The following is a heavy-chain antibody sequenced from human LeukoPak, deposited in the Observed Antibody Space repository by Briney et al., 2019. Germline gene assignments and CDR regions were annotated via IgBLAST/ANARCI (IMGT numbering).Heavy chain of an antibody. V-gene: IGHV1-2*02. J-gene: IGHJ6*02. CDR3: ARDQWLDYYYYGMDV. CDR1: GYTFTGYY. Sequence: ASVKVSCKASGYTFTGYYMHWVRQAPGQGLAWMGWINPNSGGTNYAQKFQGRVTMTRDTSISTAYMELSRLRSDDTAVYYCARDQWLDYYYYGMDVWGQGTTVTVSS. D-gene: IGHD6-19*01. CDR2: INPNSGGT.